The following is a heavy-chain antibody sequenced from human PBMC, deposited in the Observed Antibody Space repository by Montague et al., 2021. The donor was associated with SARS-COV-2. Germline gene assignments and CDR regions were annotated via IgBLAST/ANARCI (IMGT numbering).Heavy chain of an antibody. D-gene: IGHD4-17*01. J-gene: IGHJ6*02. V-gene: IGHV4-61*02. CDR2: IYSSGST. CDR1: GGSIRSSSYY. CDR3: ARDYGDYSYYYGLDV. Sequence: ALSLTCTVSGGSIRSSSYYWSWIRQPAGKGLEWIGRIYSSGSTNYNPSLKSRVTMSVGTSKNQFSLKVSSVTAADTAVYYCARDYGDYSYYYGLDVWGQGTTVTVSS.